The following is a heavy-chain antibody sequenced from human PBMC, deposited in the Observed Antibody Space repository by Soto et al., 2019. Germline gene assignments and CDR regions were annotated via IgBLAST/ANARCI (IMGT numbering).Heavy chain of an antibody. Sequence: GRSLRLSWAASGLKVSNDAVSLVRQAQGKGLEWVANIKQDGSEKYYVDSVKGRFTISRDNAKNSLYLQMNSLRAEDTAVYYCARDPGAAAFDYWGQGTLVTVSS. CDR2: IKQDGSEK. D-gene: IGHD6-13*01. CDR3: ARDPGAAAFDY. V-gene: IGHV3-7*01. J-gene: IGHJ4*02. CDR1: GLKVSNDA.